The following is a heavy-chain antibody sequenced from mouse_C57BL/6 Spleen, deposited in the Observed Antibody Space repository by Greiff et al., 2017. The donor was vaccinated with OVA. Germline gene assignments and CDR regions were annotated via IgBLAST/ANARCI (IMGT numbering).Heavy chain of an antibody. CDR1: GYSFTDYN. Sequence: VQLQQSGPELVMPGASVKISCKASGYSFTDYNMNWVKQSNGKSLEWIGVINPYYGTTSYNQKFKGKATLTVDKSSSTAYMQLNSLTSEDSEFYYCADYGGAGWYFCGWGTGTTVTFSS. CDR2: INPYYGTT. D-gene: IGHD1-1*01. V-gene: IGHV1-39*01. CDR3: ADYGGAGWYFCG. J-gene: IGHJ1*03.